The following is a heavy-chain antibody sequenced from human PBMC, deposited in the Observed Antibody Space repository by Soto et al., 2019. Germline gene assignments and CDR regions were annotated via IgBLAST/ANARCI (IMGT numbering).Heavy chain of an antibody. V-gene: IGHV4-61*01. Sequence: SETLSLTCTVSGGSVSRDSNFWSWIRQPPGKGLEWIGYIYYSGPSRYNPSLESRVTISIDSSKNQVSLTLTSVTAADTAVYYCARGYSHYAHWGRGTLVTVCS. CDR3: ARGYSHYAH. CDR1: GGSVSRDSNF. CDR2: IYYSGPS. J-gene: IGHJ4*02. D-gene: IGHD4-4*01.